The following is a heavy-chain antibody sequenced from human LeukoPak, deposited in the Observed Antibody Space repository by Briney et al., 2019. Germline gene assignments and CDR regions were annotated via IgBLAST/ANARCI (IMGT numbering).Heavy chain of an antibody. CDR1: GFTFDDYA. J-gene: IGHJ4*02. V-gene: IGHV3-9*01. CDR2: ISWNSGSI. Sequence: GRSLRLSCAASGFTFDDYAMHWVRQAPGKGLEWVSGISWNSGSIGYADSVKGRFTISRDNAKNSLYLQMNSLRAEDTALYYCAKDLRWLAHVFDXWGQGTLVTVSS. D-gene: IGHD4-23*01. CDR3: AKDLRWLAHVFDX.